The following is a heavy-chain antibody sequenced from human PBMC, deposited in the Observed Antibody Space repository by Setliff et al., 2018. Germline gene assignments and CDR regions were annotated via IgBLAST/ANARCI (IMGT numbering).Heavy chain of an antibody. CDR2: INSDGSST. CDR1: GFSFSNYW. D-gene: IGHD1-1*01. V-gene: IGHV3-74*01. J-gene: IGHJ4*02. Sequence: QPGGSLRLSCAASGFSFSNYWVHWVRQAPGKGLGWVSRINSDGSSTNYADFVKGQFTVSRDNAKNTLYLQMNSLRAEDTAVYYCARDGHNVYYFDYWGLGTLVTVSS. CDR3: ARDGHNVYYFDY.